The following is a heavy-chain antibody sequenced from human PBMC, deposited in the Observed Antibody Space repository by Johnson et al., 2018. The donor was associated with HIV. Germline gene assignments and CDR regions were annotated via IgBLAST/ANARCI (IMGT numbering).Heavy chain of an antibody. D-gene: IGHD1/OR15-1a*01. Sequence: VQLVESGGGVVRPGGSLRLSCGASGFTFDDYGMSWVRQAPGKGLEWVSGINWTGGRTGFADSVSGRFTISRDNAKNSLFLQMNSLRAEDTAFYYCARKRGTGNNGAAFDIWGQGTMVTVSS. CDR2: INWTGGRT. CDR1: GFTFDDYG. J-gene: IGHJ3*02. V-gene: IGHV3-20*04. CDR3: ARKRGTGNNGAAFDI.